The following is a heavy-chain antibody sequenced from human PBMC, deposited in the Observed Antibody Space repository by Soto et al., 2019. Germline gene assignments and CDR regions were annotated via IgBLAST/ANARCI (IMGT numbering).Heavy chain of an antibody. Sequence: SETLSLTCAVSGDSISSGFHWAWIRQPPGKGLEWVASIYHSGTTYYNPSLTSRVTISVDTSKNQFSLKLSSVTAADSAVYYCAREGSSSRVDYGMDVWGQGTTVTVSS. CDR3: AREGSSSRVDYGMDV. V-gene: IGHV4-38-2*02. D-gene: IGHD6-6*01. CDR1: GDSISSGFH. CDR2: IYHSGTT. J-gene: IGHJ6*02.